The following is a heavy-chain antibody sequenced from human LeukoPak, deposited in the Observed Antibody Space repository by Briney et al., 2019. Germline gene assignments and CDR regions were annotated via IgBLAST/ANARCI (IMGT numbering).Heavy chain of an antibody. CDR2: IHPSDSNT. Sequence: GESLKISCKGSGYSFTTSWIGWVRQRPGEGLEWMGIIHPSDSNTGYSPSFQGRVTISVDKSTTTAYLRWSSLKASDTAMYYCARRIAAEAFDIWGQGTMVTVSA. CDR3: ARRIAAEAFDI. V-gene: IGHV5-51*01. J-gene: IGHJ3*02. CDR1: GYSFTTSW. D-gene: IGHD6-25*01.